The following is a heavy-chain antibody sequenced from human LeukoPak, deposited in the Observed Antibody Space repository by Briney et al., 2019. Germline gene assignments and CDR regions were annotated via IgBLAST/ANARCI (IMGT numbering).Heavy chain of an antibody. CDR2: INHSGST. Sequence: PSETLSLTCAVYGGSFSGYYWSWIRQPPGKGLEWIGEINHSGSTNYNPSLKSRVTISVDTSKNQFSLKLSSVTAADTAVYYCARGAFGDSGYDGDYNWFDPWGQGTLVTVSS. CDR1: GGSFSGYY. D-gene: IGHD5-12*01. V-gene: IGHV4-34*01. CDR3: ARGAFGDSGYDGDYNWFDP. J-gene: IGHJ5*02.